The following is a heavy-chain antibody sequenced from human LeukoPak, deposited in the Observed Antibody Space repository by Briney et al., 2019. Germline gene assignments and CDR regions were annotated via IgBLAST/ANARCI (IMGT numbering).Heavy chain of an antibody. Sequence: QPGGSLRLSCAASGFTFSSYAMSWVRQAPGKGLEWVSAISGSGGSTYYADSVRGRFTISRDNSKNTLYLQMNSLRAEDTAVYYCAKDWYYDSSGYFDYWGQGTLVTVSS. D-gene: IGHD3-22*01. V-gene: IGHV3-23*01. J-gene: IGHJ4*02. CDR1: GFTFSSYA. CDR3: AKDWYYDSSGYFDY. CDR2: ISGSGGST.